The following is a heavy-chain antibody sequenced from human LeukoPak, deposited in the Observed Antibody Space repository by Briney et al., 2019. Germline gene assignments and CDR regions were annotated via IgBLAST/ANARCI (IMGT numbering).Heavy chain of an antibody. V-gene: IGHV3-30*03. D-gene: IGHD5-24*01. CDR2: ISYDGSIK. Sequence: GGSLRLSCAGSEFTFSRTGIHWVRQAPGKGLEWVAVISYDGSIKYYADSVKDRFTISRDNSKNTLYLQMNSLRPEDTAVYYCATEREERRAFDYWGQGTLVTVSS. J-gene: IGHJ4*02. CDR3: ATEREERRAFDY. CDR1: EFTFSRTG.